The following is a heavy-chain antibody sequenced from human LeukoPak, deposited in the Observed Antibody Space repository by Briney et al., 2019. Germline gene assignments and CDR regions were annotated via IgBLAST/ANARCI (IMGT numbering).Heavy chain of an antibody. D-gene: IGHD5-24*01. Sequence: PSETLSVTCTVSGGSITSYYWSWIRQPPGKGLECIGYIYYSGTTYYNPSLKSRVTISVDTSKNQFSLKLSSVTAADTAVYYCARVRRDGYNSPDYWGQGTLVTVSS. CDR1: GGSITSYY. J-gene: IGHJ4*02. CDR2: IYYSGTT. V-gene: IGHV4-59*01. CDR3: ARVRRDGYNSPDY.